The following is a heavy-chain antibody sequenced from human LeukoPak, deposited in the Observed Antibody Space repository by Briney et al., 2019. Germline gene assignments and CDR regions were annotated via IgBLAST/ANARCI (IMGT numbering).Heavy chain of an antibody. CDR3: ARGWDYYDSSGYSG. CDR1: GGSISSSSYY. CDR2: INHSGST. J-gene: IGHJ4*02. D-gene: IGHD3-22*01. Sequence: SETLSLTCTVSGGSISSSSYYWGWIRQPPGKGLEWIGGINHSGSTNYNPSLKSRVTISVDTSKNQFSLKLSSVTAADTAVYYCARGWDYYDSSGYSGWGQGTLVTVSS. V-gene: IGHV4-39*07.